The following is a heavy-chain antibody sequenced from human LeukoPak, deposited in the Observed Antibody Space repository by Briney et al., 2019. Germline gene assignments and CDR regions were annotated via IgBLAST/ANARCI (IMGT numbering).Heavy chain of an antibody. CDR3: ARANALYCSSTSCPFDY. D-gene: IGHD2-2*01. V-gene: IGHV1-2*02. Sequence: ASVKVSCKASGYTFTGYYTHWVRQAPGQGLEWMAWINPNSGGTYYAQNFHDRITMTRDTSISTAYMELSRLRSDDTAIYYCARANALYCSSTSCPFDYWGQGTLVTVSS. CDR1: GYTFTGYY. J-gene: IGHJ4*02. CDR2: INPNSGGT.